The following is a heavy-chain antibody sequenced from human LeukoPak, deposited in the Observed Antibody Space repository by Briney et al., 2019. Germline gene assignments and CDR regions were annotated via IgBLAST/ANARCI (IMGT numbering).Heavy chain of an antibody. CDR3: ARVIGQWLVKLEFFFDY. CDR1: GGSISSSSYY. J-gene: IGHJ4*02. CDR2: INHSGST. Sequence: SETLSLTCTVSGGSISSSSYYWGWIRQPPGKGLEWIGEINHSGSTNYNPSLKSRVTISVDTSKNQFSLKLSSVTAADTAVYYCARVIGQWLVKLEFFFDYWGQGTLVTVSS. V-gene: IGHV4-39*07. D-gene: IGHD6-19*01.